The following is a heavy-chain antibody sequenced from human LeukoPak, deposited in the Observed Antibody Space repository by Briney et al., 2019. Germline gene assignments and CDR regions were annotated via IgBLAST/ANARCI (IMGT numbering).Heavy chain of an antibody. CDR3: ARSNLLLGYCSSTSCYQPDAFDI. D-gene: IGHD2-2*01. V-gene: IGHV4-39*07. J-gene: IGHJ3*02. Sequence: PSEALSLTCTVSGGYVSSDDHFWSWIRQPPGKGLEWIGSIYHSGSTYYNPSLKSRVTISVDTSKNQFSLKLSSVTAADTAVYYCARSNLLLGYCSSTSCYQPDAFDIWGQGTMVTVSS. CDR1: GGYVSSDDHF. CDR2: IYHSGST.